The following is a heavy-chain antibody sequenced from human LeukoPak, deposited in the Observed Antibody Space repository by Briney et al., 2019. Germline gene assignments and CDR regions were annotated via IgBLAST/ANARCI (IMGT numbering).Heavy chain of an antibody. CDR2: INTNTGNP. D-gene: IGHD1-26*01. V-gene: IGHV7-4-1*02. CDR3: ARDPFIVGATGVDY. Sequence: ASVKVSCKASGYTFTSYAMNWVRQAPGQGLEWMGWINTNTGNPTYAQDFTGRFVFSLDTSVSTAYLQISSLKAEDTAVYYCARDPFIVGATGVDYRGQGTLVTVSS. J-gene: IGHJ4*02. CDR1: GYTFTSYA.